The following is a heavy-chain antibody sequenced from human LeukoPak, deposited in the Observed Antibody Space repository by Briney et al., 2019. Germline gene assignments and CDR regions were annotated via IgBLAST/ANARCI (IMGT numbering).Heavy chain of an antibody. CDR3: ARLLRDDSSGYYYLSDAFDI. CDR2: IYYSGNT. D-gene: IGHD3-22*01. Sequence: PSETLSLTCAVYGGSFSGYYWSWIRQPPGKGLEWIGTIYYSGNTYYNPSLKSRVTISVDTSKNQFSLKLSSVTAADTAVYYCARLLRDDSSGYYYLSDAFDIWGQGTMVTVSS. CDR1: GGSFSGYY. V-gene: IGHV4-34*01. J-gene: IGHJ3*02.